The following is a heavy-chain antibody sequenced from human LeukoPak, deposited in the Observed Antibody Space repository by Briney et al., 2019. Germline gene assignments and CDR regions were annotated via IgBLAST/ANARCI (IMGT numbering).Heavy chain of an antibody. Sequence: GGSLRLSCAASGFTFGSYEMNWVRQAPGKGLEWISYISSSGSTIYYADSVKGRFTISRDNAKNSLYLQMNSLRAEDTAVYYCARDKASAHYDSSGYAGYWGQGTLVTVSS. CDR2: ISSSGSTI. CDR1: GFTFGSYE. J-gene: IGHJ4*02. D-gene: IGHD3-22*01. V-gene: IGHV3-48*03. CDR3: ARDKASAHYDSSGYAGY.